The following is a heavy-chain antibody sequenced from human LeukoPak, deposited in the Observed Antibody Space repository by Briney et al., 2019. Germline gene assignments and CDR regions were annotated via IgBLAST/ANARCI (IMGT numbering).Heavy chain of an antibody. D-gene: IGHD3-22*01. Sequence: ASVKVSCKASGYTFTSYDINWVRQATGQGLEWMGWMNPNSGNTGYAQKFQGRVTMTRDTSTSTVYMELYSLRSEDTAVYYCARSLDSTGYYYGSVAGYWGQGTLVTVSS. V-gene: IGHV1-8*01. J-gene: IGHJ4*02. CDR1: GYTFTSYD. CDR2: MNPNSGNT. CDR3: ARSLDSTGYYYGSVAGY.